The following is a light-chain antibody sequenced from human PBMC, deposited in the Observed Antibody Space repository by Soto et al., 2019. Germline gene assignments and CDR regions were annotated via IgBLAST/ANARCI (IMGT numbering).Light chain of an antibody. V-gene: IGLV3-25*02. J-gene: IGLJ1*01. CDR2: KDS. CDR1: ALPKQY. CDR3: QSADSSGTYYV. Sequence: SYELTQPPSVSVPPGQTARITCSGDALPKQYAYWYQQKPGRAPVLVIYKDSERPSGIPERFPGSSSGTTVTLTISGVQAEDEADYYCQSADSSGTYYVFGTGTKVTVL.